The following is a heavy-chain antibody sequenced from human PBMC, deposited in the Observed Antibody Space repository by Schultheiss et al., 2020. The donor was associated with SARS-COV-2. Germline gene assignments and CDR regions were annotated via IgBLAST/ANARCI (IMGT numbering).Heavy chain of an antibody. D-gene: IGHD1-26*01. V-gene: IGHV3-23*01. CDR3: TTGWHWEDY. Sequence: GESLKISCAASGFTFSSYDMHWVRQATGKGLEWVSAISGSGGSTYYADSVKGRFTISRDNSKNTLYLQMNSLKTEDTAVYYCTTGWHWEDYWGQGTLVTVSS. CDR1: GFTFSSYD. CDR2: ISGSGGST. J-gene: IGHJ4*02.